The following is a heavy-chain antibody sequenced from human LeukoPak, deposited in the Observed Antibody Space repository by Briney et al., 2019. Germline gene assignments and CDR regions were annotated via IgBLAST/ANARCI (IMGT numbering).Heavy chain of an antibody. J-gene: IGHJ4*02. V-gene: IGHV3-23*01. CDR1: GFTFSNCA. D-gene: IGHD5-18*01. CDR2: VSDDGAKT. CDR3: VKEERGYSYGDY. Sequence: GGSLRLSCAASGFTFSNCARSWVGQPPGKGRVWGSGVSDDGAKTWYADSGKGRLTIAKDNSNNTVSLQMTNLRTDDAARYYCVKEERGYSYGDYWGQGTLVTVSS.